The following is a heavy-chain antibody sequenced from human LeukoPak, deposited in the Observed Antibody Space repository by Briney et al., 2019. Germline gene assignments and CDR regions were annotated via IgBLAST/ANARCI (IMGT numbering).Heavy chain of an antibody. CDR1: GFTVSSNY. J-gene: IGHJ6*03. CDR3: AAYASGPKYYYYDYMDD. CDR2: IYSGGST. V-gene: IGHV3-53*01. Sequence: GGSLRLSCAASGFTVSSNYMSWVRQAPGKGPEWVSVIYSGGSTYYADSVKGRFTISRDNSKNTLYLQMNSLRAEDTAVYYCAAYASGPKYYYYDYMDDWGEGTTVTVSS. D-gene: IGHD3-10*01.